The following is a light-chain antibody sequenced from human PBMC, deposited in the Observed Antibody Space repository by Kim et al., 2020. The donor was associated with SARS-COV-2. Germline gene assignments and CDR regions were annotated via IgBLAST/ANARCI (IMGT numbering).Light chain of an antibody. Sequence: ATVGDTVTITCRASQSISTWLAWYQQKPGKAPKLLIYKASNLESGVPSRCSGSGSGTELTLTISRLQPDDFATYYCQQYNTYPYTFGQGTKLEI. V-gene: IGKV1-5*03. J-gene: IGKJ2*01. CDR1: QSISTW. CDR2: KAS. CDR3: QQYNTYPYT.